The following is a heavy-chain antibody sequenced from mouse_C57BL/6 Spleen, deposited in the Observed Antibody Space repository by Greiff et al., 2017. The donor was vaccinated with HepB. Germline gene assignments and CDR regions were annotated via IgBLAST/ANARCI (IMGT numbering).Heavy chain of an antibody. CDR1: GYTFTSYW. CDR3: ARTVVEDAMDY. J-gene: IGHJ4*01. Sequence: VQLQQPGAELVKPGASVKLSCKASGYTFTSYWMQWVKQRPGQGLEWIGEIDPSDSYTNYNQKFKGKATLTVDTSSSTAYMQLSSLTSEDSAVYYCARTVVEDAMDYWGQGTSVTVSS. V-gene: IGHV1-50*01. D-gene: IGHD1-1*01. CDR2: IDPSDSYT.